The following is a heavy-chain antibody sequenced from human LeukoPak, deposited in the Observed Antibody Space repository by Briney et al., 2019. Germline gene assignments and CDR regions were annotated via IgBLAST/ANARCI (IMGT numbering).Heavy chain of an antibody. Sequence: GGSLRLSCAASGFTVSSNYMSWVRQAPGKGLEWVSVIYSGGSTYYADSVKGRFTISRDNSKNTLYLQMSSLRAEDTAVYYCAKDRRLDVDTAISWGGYYFDYWGQGTLVTVSS. V-gene: IGHV3-53*01. D-gene: IGHD5-18*01. CDR3: AKDRRLDVDTAISWGGYYFDY. CDR1: GFTVSSNY. J-gene: IGHJ4*02. CDR2: IYSGGST.